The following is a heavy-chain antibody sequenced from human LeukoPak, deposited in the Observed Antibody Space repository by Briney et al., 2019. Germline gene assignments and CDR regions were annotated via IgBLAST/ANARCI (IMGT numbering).Heavy chain of an antibody. CDR3: ARTERSAVAGY. CDR2: IYYSGST. J-gene: IGHJ4*02. CDR1: GGSISSGSYY. V-gene: IGHV4-61*01. D-gene: IGHD6-19*01. Sequence: PSQTLSLTCTVSGGSISSGSYYWSWIRQPPGKGLEWIGCIYYSGSTNYNPSLKSRVTISVDMSKNQFSLKLSSVTAADTAVFYCARTERSAVAGYWGQGTLVTVSS.